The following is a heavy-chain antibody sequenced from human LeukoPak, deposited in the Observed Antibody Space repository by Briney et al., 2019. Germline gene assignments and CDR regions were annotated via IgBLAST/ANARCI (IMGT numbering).Heavy chain of an antibody. J-gene: IGHJ5*02. V-gene: IGHV1-69*13. CDR2: IIPIFGTA. CDR3: ARDPRGSERNWFDP. CDR1: GYTFTNYD. Sequence: SVKVSCKASGYTFTNYDISWVRQAPGQGLEWMGGIIPIFGTANYAQKFQGRVTITADESTSTAYMELSSLRSEDTAVYYCARDPRGSERNWFDPWGQGTLVTVSS. D-gene: IGHD3-10*01.